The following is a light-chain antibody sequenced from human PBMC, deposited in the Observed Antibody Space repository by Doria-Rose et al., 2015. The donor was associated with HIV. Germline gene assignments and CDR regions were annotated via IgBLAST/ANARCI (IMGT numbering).Light chain of an antibody. V-gene: IGKV1-5*03. CDR3: QQYNSPPFT. CDR2: KAS. Sequence: DIRLTQSPSTLSASVGDRVTTTCRASQSISSWLAWYQQKPGKAPKLLIYKASSLESGVPSRFSGSGSGTEFTLTISSLQPDDFATYYCQQYNSPPFTFGPGTKVDIK. J-gene: IGKJ3*01. CDR1: QSISSW.